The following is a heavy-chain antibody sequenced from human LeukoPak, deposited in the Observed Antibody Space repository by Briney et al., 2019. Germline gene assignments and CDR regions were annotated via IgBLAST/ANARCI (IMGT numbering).Heavy chain of an antibody. CDR2: ISWNSGSI. D-gene: IGHD3-22*01. CDR1: GFTFDDYA. CDR3: AKDFHHDSSGYIDY. Sequence: PGRSLRLSCAASGFTFDDYAMHWVRQAPGKGLEWVSGISWNSGSIGYADSVKGRFTISRDNAKNSLYLQMNSLRAEDTALYYCAKDFHHDSSGYIDYWGQGTLVTVSS. V-gene: IGHV3-9*01. J-gene: IGHJ4*02.